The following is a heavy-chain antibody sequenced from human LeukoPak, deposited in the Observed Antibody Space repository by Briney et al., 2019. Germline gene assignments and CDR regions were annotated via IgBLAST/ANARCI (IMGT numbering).Heavy chain of an antibody. J-gene: IGHJ4*02. Sequence: SETLSLTCTVSGGSISSGDYYWSWIRQPPGKGLEWIGYIYYSGSTYYNPSLKSRVTISVDTSKNQFSLKLSPVTAADTAVYYCARDTRLRGSSGYSLDYWGQGTLVTVSS. D-gene: IGHD3-22*01. V-gene: IGHV4-30-4*08. CDR2: IYYSGST. CDR3: ARDTRLRGSSGYSLDY. CDR1: GGSISSGDYY.